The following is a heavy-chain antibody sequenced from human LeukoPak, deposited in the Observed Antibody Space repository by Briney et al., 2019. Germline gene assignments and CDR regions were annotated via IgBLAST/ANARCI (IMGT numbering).Heavy chain of an antibody. D-gene: IGHD5-18*01. CDR3: ARGIYSYSYGPRVAFDI. CDR2: INPNSGGT. V-gene: IGHV1-2*02. J-gene: IGHJ3*02. Sequence: GASVKVSCKASGYTFTGNYMHWVRQAPGQGLEWMGWINPNSGGTNYAQKFQGRVTMTRDTSISTAYMELSRLRSDDTAVYYCARGIYSYSYGPRVAFDIWGQGTMVTVSS. CDR1: GYTFTGNY.